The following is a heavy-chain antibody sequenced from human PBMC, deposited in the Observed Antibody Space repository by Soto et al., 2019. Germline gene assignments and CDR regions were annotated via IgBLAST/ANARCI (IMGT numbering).Heavy chain of an antibody. CDR1: GFTFTSSA. V-gene: IGHV1-58*01. CDR2: IVVGSGNT. J-gene: IGHJ6*02. D-gene: IGHD6-6*01. Sequence: SAKVSCKASGFTFTSSAVQWVRQARGQRLEWIGWIVVGSGNTNYAQKFQERVTITRDMSTSTAYMELSSLRSEDTAVYYCAAEVAIAARRTYYYYGMDVWGQGTTVTVSS. CDR3: AAEVAIAARRTYYYYGMDV.